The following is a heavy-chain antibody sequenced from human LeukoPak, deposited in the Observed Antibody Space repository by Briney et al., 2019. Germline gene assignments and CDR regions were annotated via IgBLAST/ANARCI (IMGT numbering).Heavy chain of an antibody. V-gene: IGHV3-23*01. CDR1: GFTFSNYA. Sequence: TGGSLRLSCAASGFTFSNYAMRWVRQAPGKGLEWVSGISGSGDSTYYADSVKGRFTISRDNSKNTLYLQMNSLRAEDTAVYYCARDSDIVATRYYFDYWGQGTLVTVSS. D-gene: IGHD5-12*01. CDR2: ISGSGDST. J-gene: IGHJ4*02. CDR3: ARDSDIVATRYYFDY.